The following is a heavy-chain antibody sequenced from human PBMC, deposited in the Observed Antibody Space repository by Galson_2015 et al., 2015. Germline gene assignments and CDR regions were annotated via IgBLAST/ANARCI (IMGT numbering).Heavy chain of an antibody. CDR2: IKQDGNEK. J-gene: IGHJ4*02. Sequence: SLRLSCAASGFTFTSYWMAWVRQAPGKGLEWVANIKQDGNEKYYVDSVKDRFTISRDNAKNSLYLQMNSLTAEDTAVYYCARAWQAPSIGAPMNYWGQGTLVTVSS. CDR3: ARAWQAPSIGAPMNY. V-gene: IGHV3-7*04. D-gene: IGHD6-6*01. CDR1: GFTFTSYW.